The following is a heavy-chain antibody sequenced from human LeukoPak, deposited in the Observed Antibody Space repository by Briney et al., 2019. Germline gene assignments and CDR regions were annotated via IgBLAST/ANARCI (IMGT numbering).Heavy chain of an antibody. CDR3: ARGVGLTFGGVIVRYYYYYMDV. CDR2: INHSGST. CDR1: GGSFSGYY. Sequence: SETLSLTCAVYGGSFSGYYWSWIRQPPGKGLEWIGEINHSGSTNYNPSLKSRVTISVDTSKNQFSLKLSSVTAADTAVYYCARGVGLTFGGVIVRYYYYYMDVWGKGTTVTVSS. J-gene: IGHJ6*03. D-gene: IGHD3-16*02. V-gene: IGHV4-34*01.